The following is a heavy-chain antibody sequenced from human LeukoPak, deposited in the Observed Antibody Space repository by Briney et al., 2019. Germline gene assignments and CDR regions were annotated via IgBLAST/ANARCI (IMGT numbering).Heavy chain of an antibody. CDR2: IYYSGST. CDR3: VRHRYDPTAFDY. CDR1: GGSISSYY. V-gene: IGHV4-59*08. Sequence: SETLSLTCTVSGGSISSYYWSWIRQPPGKGLGWIGYIYYSGSTNYNPSLKSRVTISIDTSQNQFSLKLSSVTAADTAVYYCVRHRYDPTAFDYWGQGTLVTVSS. D-gene: IGHD5-12*01. J-gene: IGHJ4*02.